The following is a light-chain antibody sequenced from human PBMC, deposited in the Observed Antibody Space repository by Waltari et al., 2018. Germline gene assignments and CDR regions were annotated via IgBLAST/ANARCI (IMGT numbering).Light chain of an antibody. CDR2: GAS. CDR1: QRVSSN. V-gene: IGKV3-15*01. Sequence: ERVMTQSPATLSVSPGERATLSCRASQRVSSNLAGYQQKFGQAPRLLIYGASTRATGIPARFSGSGSGTEFTLTISSLQSEDFAVYYCQQYDYWPTFGQGTKVEIK. CDR3: QQYDYWPT. J-gene: IGKJ1*01.